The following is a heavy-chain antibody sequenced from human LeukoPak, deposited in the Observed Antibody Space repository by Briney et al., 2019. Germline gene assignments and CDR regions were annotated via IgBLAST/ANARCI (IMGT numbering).Heavy chain of an antibody. CDR1: GYSISSGYY. V-gene: IGHV4-38-2*01. D-gene: IGHD3-22*01. J-gene: IGHJ4*02. CDR2: IYYSGST. Sequence: PSETLSLTCAVSGYSISSGYYWGWIRQPPGKGLEWIGSIYYSGSTYYNPSLKSRVTISVDTSKNQFSLKLSSVTAADTAVYYCASSYYYDSSGYYRFDYWGQGTLVTVSS. CDR3: ASSYYYDSSGYYRFDY.